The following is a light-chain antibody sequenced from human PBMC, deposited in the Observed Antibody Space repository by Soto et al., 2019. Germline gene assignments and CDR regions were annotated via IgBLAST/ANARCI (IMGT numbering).Light chain of an antibody. Sequence: EIVLTQSPGTLSLSPGERATLSCRASQSISSYLAWYQQKPGQAPRLLMYDASNRATGIPVRFSGSGSGTDFTLTISSLEPEDFAVYYCQHRSNWPSITFGQGTRLEIK. V-gene: IGKV3-11*01. CDR1: QSISSY. CDR3: QHRSNWPSIT. J-gene: IGKJ5*01. CDR2: DAS.